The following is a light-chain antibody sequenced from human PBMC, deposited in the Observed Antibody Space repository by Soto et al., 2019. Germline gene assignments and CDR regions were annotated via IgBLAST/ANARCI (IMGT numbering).Light chain of an antibody. J-gene: IGKJ1*01. CDR1: QSIGSNY. CDR3: QQHDTSLTWT. CDR2: GAS. Sequence: EIVLTQSPGTLSLSPGESATLSCRASQSIGSNYLAWYQQKLGQAPRLLIYGASKRATGIPDRFSGSGSGTESTLTISRLEPEDFGLYYCQQHDTSLTWTFGQGTKVDIK. V-gene: IGKV3-20*01.